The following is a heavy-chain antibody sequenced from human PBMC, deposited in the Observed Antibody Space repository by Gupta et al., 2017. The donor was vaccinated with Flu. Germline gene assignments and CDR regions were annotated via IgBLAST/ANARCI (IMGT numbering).Heavy chain of an antibody. V-gene: IGHV3-9*01. D-gene: IGHD6-19*01. CDR1: GFTFDAYA. CDR2: ISWNSGSI. CDR3: AKDRGSSGWLSLGY. Sequence: EVQLVESGGGLVQPGSSLRLSCAASGFTFDAYAMHWVRQAPGKGLEWVSGISWNSGSIGYADSVKGRFTISRDNAKNSLYLQMNSLRAEDTALYYCAKDRGSSGWLSLGYWGQGTLVTVSS. J-gene: IGHJ4*02.